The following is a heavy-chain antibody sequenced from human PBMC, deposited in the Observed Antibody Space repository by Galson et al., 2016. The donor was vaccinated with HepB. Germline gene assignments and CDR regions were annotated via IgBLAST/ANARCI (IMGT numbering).Heavy chain of an antibody. CDR1: GFTFNRYT. Sequence: SLRLSCAPSGFTFNRYTMNWVRQAPGKGLEWVAYISSSSSYIYYADSVKGRFTISRDNAKKSLYLQMNSLRAEDTAVYYCARAPIEVDGMRHYYYGMDVWGQGTTVTVSS. CDR2: ISSSSSYI. V-gene: IGHV3-21*01. CDR3: ARAPIEVDGMRHYYYGMDV. J-gene: IGHJ6*02. D-gene: IGHD6-19*01.